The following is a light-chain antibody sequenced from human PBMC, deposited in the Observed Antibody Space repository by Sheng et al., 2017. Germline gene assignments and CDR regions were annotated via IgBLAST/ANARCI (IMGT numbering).Light chain of an antibody. CDR1: QSVSTN. CDR3: QQYNNWPPYT. J-gene: IGKJ2*01. V-gene: IGKV3-15*01. Sequence: EVVMTQSPATLSLSPGERATLSCRASQSVSTNLAWYRQKAGQAPRLLIYGASTRATGIPARISGSGSGTEFTLTISSLQSEDFAVYYCQQYNNWPPYTFGQGTKLEI. CDR2: GAS.